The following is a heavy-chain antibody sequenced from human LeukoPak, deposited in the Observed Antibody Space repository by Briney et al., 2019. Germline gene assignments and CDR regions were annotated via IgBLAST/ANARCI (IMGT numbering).Heavy chain of an antibody. J-gene: IGHJ3*02. CDR2: ITWSGGTM. CDR3: AKDILSHCGTKCYGAFDI. V-gene: IGHV3-9*01. Sequence: PGRSLRLSCAASGFTFVDHAMHWVRQAPGEGVEWGSGITWSGGTMGYADSVKGRFTISRDNTKNSLFLQMNSLRAEDTALYYCAKDILSHCGTKCYGAFDIWGQGTMVTVST. CDR1: GFTFVDHA. D-gene: IGHD2-2*01.